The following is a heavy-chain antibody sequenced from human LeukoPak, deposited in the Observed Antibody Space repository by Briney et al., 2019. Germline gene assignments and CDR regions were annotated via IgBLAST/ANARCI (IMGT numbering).Heavy chain of an antibody. CDR3: ARGSRRVVPAAMGY. V-gene: IGHV1-8*01. CDR1: GYTFTSYD. Sequence: ASVTVSCKASGYTFTSYDINWVRQATGQGLEWMGWMNPNSGNTGYAQKSQGRVTMTRNTSISTAYMELSSLRSEDTAVYYCARGSRRVVPAAMGYWGQGTLVTVSS. J-gene: IGHJ4*02. CDR2: MNPNSGNT. D-gene: IGHD2-2*01.